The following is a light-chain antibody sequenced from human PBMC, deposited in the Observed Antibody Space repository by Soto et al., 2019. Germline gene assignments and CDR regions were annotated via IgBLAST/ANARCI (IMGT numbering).Light chain of an antibody. J-gene: IGLJ3*02. V-gene: IGLV3-1*01. CDR2: QDS. CDR3: QAYDNSLGVSVL. CDR1: KLGDKY. Sequence: SYELTQPPSVSVSPGQTASITCSGDKLGDKYACWYQQKPGQSPVLVIYQDSKRPSGIPDRFSGSKSGTSASLAITGLQAEDEADYYCQAYDNSLGVSVLFGGGTKLTVL.